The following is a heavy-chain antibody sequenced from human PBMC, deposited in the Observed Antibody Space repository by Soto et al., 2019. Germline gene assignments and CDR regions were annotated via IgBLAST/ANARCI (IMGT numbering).Heavy chain of an antibody. CDR1: VFTFNNGW. V-gene: IGHV3-15*01. Sequence: GGSLRLSCAASVFTFNNGWMSWVRQAPGKGLEWVGRIKSKAAGGTTDYSAPVQGRFTIPRDDSKNTVHLQMNSLKTEDTAVYYCTTDSTQTFCDGGPCYSVLTKIHDSWGQGTLVTVSS. D-gene: IGHD2-15*01. CDR3: TTDSTQTFCDGGPCYSVLTKIHDS. J-gene: IGHJ4*02. CDR2: IKSKAAGGTT.